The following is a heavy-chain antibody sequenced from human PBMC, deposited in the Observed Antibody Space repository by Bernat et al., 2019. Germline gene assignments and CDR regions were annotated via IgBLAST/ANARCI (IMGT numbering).Heavy chain of an antibody. V-gene: IGHV3-33*01. J-gene: IGHJ4*02. CDR3: ARAPQWLVWTPSYFDY. Sequence: QVQLVESGGGVVQPGRSLRLSCAASGFTFSSYGMHWVRQAPGKGLEWVAVIWYDGSNKYYADSVKGRFTISRDNSKNTLYLQMNSLRAEDTAVYYCARAPQWLVWTPSYFDYWGQGTLVTVSS. CDR1: GFTFSSYG. D-gene: IGHD6-19*01. CDR2: IWYDGSNK.